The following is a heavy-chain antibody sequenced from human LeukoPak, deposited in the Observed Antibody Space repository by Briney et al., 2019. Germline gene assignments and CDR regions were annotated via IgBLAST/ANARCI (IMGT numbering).Heavy chain of an antibody. CDR2: IYYSGSS. CDR3: ARGHLYDYVWGSYREDDAFDI. J-gene: IGHJ3*02. Sequence: PSETLSLTCTVSGGSITNNNCYWGWVRQPPGKGLEWIASIYYSGSSYYNPSLKSRVTMSVDTSKNQFSLKLSSVTAADTAVYYCARGHLYDYVWGSYREDDAFDIWGQGTMVTVSS. V-gene: IGHV4-39*07. CDR1: GGSITNNNCY. D-gene: IGHD3-16*02.